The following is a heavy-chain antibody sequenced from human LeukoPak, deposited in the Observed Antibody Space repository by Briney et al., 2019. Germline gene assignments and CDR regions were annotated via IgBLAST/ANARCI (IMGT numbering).Heavy chain of an antibody. CDR2: ISAYNGNT. Sequence: GASVKVSCKASGYTFTSYGISWVRQAPGQGLEWMGWISAYNGNTNYAQKLQGRVTMTTDTSTSTAYMELRSLRSDDTAVYYCARRVRGYDSSGYSSNWCAPWGKGTLVTVSS. J-gene: IGHJ5*02. CDR3: ARRVRGYDSSGYSSNWCAP. CDR1: GYTFTSYG. V-gene: IGHV1-18*01. D-gene: IGHD3-22*01.